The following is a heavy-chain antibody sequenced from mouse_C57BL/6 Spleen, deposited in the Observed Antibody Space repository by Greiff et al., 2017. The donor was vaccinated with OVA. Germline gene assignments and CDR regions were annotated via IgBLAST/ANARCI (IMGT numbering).Heavy chain of an antibody. CDR1: GYTFTSYW. CDR3: ALYYGSSLDY. Sequence: VQLQQSGAELVKPGASVKLSCKASGYTFTSYWMHWVKQRPGQGLEWIGMIHPNSGSTNYNEKFKSKATLTVDESSSTAYMQLSSLTSEDSAVYYCALYYGSSLDYWGQGTTLTVSS. D-gene: IGHD1-1*01. V-gene: IGHV1-64*01. J-gene: IGHJ2*01. CDR2: IHPNSGST.